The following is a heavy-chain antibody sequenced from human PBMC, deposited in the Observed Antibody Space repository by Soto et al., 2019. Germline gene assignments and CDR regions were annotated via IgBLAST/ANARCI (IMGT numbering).Heavy chain of an antibody. CDR3: AREGCSGGSCYAYYYYYYGMDV. V-gene: IGHV1-18*01. CDR2: ISAYNGNT. CDR1: GYTFTSYG. J-gene: IGHJ6*02. D-gene: IGHD2-15*01. Sequence: QVQLVQSGAEVKKPGASVKVSCKASGYTFTSYGISWVRQAPGQGLEWMGWISAYNGNTNYAQKLQGRVTMTTDTSLSTAYMELRSLRSDDSAVYYCAREGCSGGSCYAYYYYYYGMDVWGQGTTVTVSS.